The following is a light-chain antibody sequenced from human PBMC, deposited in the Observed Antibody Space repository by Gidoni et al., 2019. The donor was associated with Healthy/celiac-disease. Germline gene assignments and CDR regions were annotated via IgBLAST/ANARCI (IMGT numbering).Light chain of an antibody. J-gene: IGKJ3*01. V-gene: IGKV4-1*01. CDR3: QQYYSTLFT. Sequence: DIVISQTLDSLAVSLGERATINCKSSQSVLYRSNNKNYLAWYQQKPGQPPKLLIYWASTRESGVPDRFSGSGSGTDFTLTISSLQAEDVAVYYCQQYYSTLFTFGPGTKVDIK. CDR1: QSVLYRSNNKNY. CDR2: WAS.